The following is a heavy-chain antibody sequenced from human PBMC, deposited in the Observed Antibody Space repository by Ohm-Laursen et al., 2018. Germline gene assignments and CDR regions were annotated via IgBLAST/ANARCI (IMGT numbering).Heavy chain of an antibody. V-gene: IGHV4-59*01. CDR3: GRSTYYYGSGYFDS. D-gene: IGHD3-10*01. CDR1: GGSISSYY. CDR2: IYYSGST. Sequence: GTLSLTWTVSGGSISSYYWSWIRQPPGKGLEWIGYIYYSGSTNYNPSLKSRVTISVDTSKNQFSLKLSSATAADTAVYYCGRSTYYYGSGYFDSWGQGTLVTVSS. J-gene: IGHJ4*02.